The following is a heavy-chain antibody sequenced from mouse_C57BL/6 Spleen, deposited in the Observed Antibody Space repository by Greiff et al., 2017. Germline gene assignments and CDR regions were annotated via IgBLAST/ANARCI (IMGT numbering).Heavy chain of an antibody. J-gene: IGHJ3*01. CDR2: ISSGGDYI. CDR3: TRDGAGWFAY. D-gene: IGHD3-3*01. Sequence: DVMLVESGEGLVKPGGSLKLSCAASGFTFSSYAMSWVRPTPEKRLEWVAYISSGGDYIYYADTVKGRLTISRDNARNTLYLQMSSLKSEDTAMYYCTRDGAGWFAYWGQGTLVTVSA. CDR1: GFTFSSYA. V-gene: IGHV5-9-1*02.